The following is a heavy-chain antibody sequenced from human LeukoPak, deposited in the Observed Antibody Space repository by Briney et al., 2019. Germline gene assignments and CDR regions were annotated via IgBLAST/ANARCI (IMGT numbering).Heavy chain of an antibody. CDR1: GFTFSSYS. CDR2: ISSSSSTI. D-gene: IGHD3-3*01. Sequence: GGSLRLSCAASGFTFSSYSMNWARQAPGKGLEWVSYISSSSSTIYYADSVKGRFTISRDNAKNSLYLQMNSLRAEDTAVYYCARAWSGYCDYWGQGTLVTVSS. J-gene: IGHJ4*02. V-gene: IGHV3-48*04. CDR3: ARAWSGYCDY.